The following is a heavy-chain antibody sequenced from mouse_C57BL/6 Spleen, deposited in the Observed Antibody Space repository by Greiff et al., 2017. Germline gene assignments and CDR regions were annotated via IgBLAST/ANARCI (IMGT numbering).Heavy chain of an antibody. J-gene: IGHJ2*01. V-gene: IGHV1-55*01. CDR1: GYTFTSYW. Sequence: QVQLQQPGAELVKPGASVKMSCKASGYTFTSYWITWVKQRPGQGLEWIGDIYPGSGSTNYNEKFKSKATLTVDTSSSTAYMQLSSLTSEDSAVYYCARKAYYSNYFDDWGQGTTLTVSS. CDR3: ARKAYYSNYFDD. CDR2: IYPGSGST. D-gene: IGHD2-12*01.